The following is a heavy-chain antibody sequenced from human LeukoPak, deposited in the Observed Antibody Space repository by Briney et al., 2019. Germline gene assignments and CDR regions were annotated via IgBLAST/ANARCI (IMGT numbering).Heavy chain of an antibody. Sequence: ASVKVSCKASGYTFTSYDINWARQAPGQGLEWMGWMNPNSGNTGYAQKFQGRVTMTRNTSISTAYMELSSLRSEDTAVYYCARAYDILTGYYTYWGQGTLVTVSS. D-gene: IGHD3-9*01. CDR3: ARAYDILTGYYTY. J-gene: IGHJ4*02. V-gene: IGHV1-8*01. CDR1: GYTFTSYD. CDR2: MNPNSGNT.